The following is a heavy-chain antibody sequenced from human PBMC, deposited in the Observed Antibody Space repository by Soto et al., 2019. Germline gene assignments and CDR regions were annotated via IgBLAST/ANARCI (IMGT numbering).Heavy chain of an antibody. V-gene: IGHV4-4*02. Sequence: HLQESGPGLVKPSGTLSLACGVSGGSVISSSWWTWVRQSPEKGLEWIGEIYHAGSPNYNPSYQSGINISLDRSKNTFSLRLTSVTAADAAIYYCARGSSFRGDFDVWGQGTTVTVSS. CDR1: GGSVISSSW. CDR3: ARGSSFRGDFDV. D-gene: IGHD2-21*01. CDR2: IYHAGSP. J-gene: IGHJ3*01.